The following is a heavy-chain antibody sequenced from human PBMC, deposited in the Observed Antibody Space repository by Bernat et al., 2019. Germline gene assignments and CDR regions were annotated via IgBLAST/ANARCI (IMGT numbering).Heavy chain of an antibody. CDR1: GFTFSSHW. V-gene: IGHV3-74*01. CDR3: ASHVSTGFDY. J-gene: IGHJ4*02. D-gene: IGHD1-1*01. CDR2: INSDGSNT. Sequence: CAASGFTFSSHWMHWVRQAPGKGLVWVSRINSDGSNTNYADSVNGRFTLSREKAKNRLYLPMNSLRADDTAIYYCASHVSTGFDYWGQGTL.